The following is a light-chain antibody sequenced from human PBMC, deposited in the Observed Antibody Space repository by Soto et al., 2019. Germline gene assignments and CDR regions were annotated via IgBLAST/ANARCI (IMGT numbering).Light chain of an antibody. CDR1: SSDIGAYDY. J-gene: IGLJ3*02. CDR3: AAWDDSLKGFWV. Sequence: QSALTQPASLSGSPGQSITISCTGTSSDIGAYDYVSWFQQHPGKAPKLMISEVNNRPSGVSNRFSGSKSGNTAYLTISGLQSEDEGDYYCAAWDDSLKGFWVFGGGTKLTVL. CDR2: EVN. V-gene: IGLV2-14*01.